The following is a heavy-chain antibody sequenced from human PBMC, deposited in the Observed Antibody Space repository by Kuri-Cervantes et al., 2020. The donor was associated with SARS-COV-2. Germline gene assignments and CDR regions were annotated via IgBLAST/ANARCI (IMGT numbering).Heavy chain of an antibody. CDR2: ISYDGSNK. CDR3: ARDSVMPRTWGVISSWRGVDY. V-gene: IGHV3-30-3*01. Sequence: GGSLRLSCEASGFTFSSYAMHWVRQAPGKGLEWVAVISYDGSNKYYADSVKGRFTISRDNSKNTLYLQMNSLRAEDTAVYYCARDSVMPRTWGVISSWRGVDYWGQGTLVTVSS. J-gene: IGHJ4*02. D-gene: IGHD6-13*01. CDR1: GFTFSSYA.